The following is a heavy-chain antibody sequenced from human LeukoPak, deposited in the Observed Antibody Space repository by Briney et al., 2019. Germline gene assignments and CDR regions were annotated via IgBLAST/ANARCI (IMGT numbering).Heavy chain of an antibody. D-gene: IGHD2-15*01. CDR1: GFTFSDYY. Sequence: GSLRLSCAASGFTFSDYYMSWIRQAPGKGLEWVSYISSSGSTIYYADSVKGRFTISRDNAKNSLYLQMNSLRADDTAVYYCARDSSCSGGSCYSPLDFWGRGTLVTVSS. CDR3: ARDSSCSGGSCYSPLDF. V-gene: IGHV3-11*01. J-gene: IGHJ4*02. CDR2: ISSSGSTI.